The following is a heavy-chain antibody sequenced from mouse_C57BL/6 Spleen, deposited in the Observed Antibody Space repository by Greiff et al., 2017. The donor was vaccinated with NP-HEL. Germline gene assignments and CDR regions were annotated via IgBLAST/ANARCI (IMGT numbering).Heavy chain of an antibody. CDR3: ARKGTMVTGDY. CDR2: ISSGSSTI. J-gene: IGHJ2*01. D-gene: IGHD2-2*01. V-gene: IGHV5-17*01. Sequence: EVKLQESGGGLVKPGGSLKLSCAASGFTFSDYGMHWVRQAPEKGLEWVAYISSGSSTIYYADTVKGRFTISRDNAKNTLFLQMTSLRSEETAMYYCARKGTMVTGDYWGQGTTLTVSS. CDR1: GFTFSDYG.